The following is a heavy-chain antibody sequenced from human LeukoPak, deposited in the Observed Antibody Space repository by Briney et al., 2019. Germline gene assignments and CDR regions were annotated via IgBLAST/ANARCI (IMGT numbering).Heavy chain of an antibody. D-gene: IGHD6-13*01. CDR1: GYTFTSYD. V-gene: IGHV1-2*02. J-gene: IGHJ5*02. CDR3: ARGGPGGIAAAGTTWFDP. Sequence: ASVKVSCKASGYTFTSYDINWVRQATGQGLEWMGWMNPNSGGTNYAQKFQGRVTMTRDTSISTAYMELSRLRSDDTAVYYCARGGPGGIAAAGTTWFDPWGQGTLVTVSS. CDR2: MNPNSGGT.